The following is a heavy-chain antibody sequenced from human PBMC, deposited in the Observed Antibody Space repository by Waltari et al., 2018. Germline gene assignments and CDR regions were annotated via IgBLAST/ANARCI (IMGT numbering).Heavy chain of an antibody. V-gene: IGHV4-59*11. D-gene: IGHD3-22*01. CDR1: GGSISSHY. CDR2: IYYSGST. CDR3: AREYDSSAYDY. Sequence: QVQLQESGPGLVKPSETLSLTCTVSGGSISSHYWSWIRQPPGKGLEWIGYIYYSGSTNYNPSLKSRVTISVDTSKNQFSLKLSSVTAADTAVYYCAREYDSSAYDYWGQGTLVTVSS. J-gene: IGHJ4*02.